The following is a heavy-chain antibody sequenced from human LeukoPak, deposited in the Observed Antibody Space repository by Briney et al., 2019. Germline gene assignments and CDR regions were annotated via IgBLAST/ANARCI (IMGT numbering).Heavy chain of an antibody. CDR2: INSDGSST. CDR3: AKAGDFGIQLWFDY. J-gene: IGHJ4*02. V-gene: IGHV3-74*01. Sequence: GGSLRLSCAASGFTFSSYWMHWVRQAPGKGLVWVSRINSDGSSTSYADSVKGRFTISRDNSKNTLYLQMNSLRAEDTAVYYCAKAGDFGIQLWFDYWGQGTLVTVSS. D-gene: IGHD5-18*01. CDR1: GFTFSSYW.